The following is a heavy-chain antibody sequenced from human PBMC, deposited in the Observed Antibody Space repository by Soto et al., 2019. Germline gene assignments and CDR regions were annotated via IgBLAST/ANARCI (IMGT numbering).Heavy chain of an antibody. Sequence: PSETLSLTCAVYGGSFSGYYWSWIRQPPGKGLEWIGEINHSGSTNYNPSIKSRVTISVDTSKNQFSLKLSSVTAADTAVYYCAGFFLGLRLGEGRRDYYYYYGMDVWGQGTTVTVSS. J-gene: IGHJ6*02. CDR2: INHSGST. D-gene: IGHD3-16*01. CDR1: GGSFSGYY. V-gene: IGHV4-34*01. CDR3: AGFFLGLRLGEGRRDYYYYYGMDV.